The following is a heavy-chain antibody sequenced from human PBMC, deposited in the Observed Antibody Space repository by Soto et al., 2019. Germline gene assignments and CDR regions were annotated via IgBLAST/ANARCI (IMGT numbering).Heavy chain of an antibody. CDR3: VRENYYYGMDV. CDR1: GFTFSIYS. J-gene: IGHJ6*02. Sequence: GGSLRLSCAASGFTFSIYSMNWVRQAPGKGLEWVSYIMPGSSHIFYADSVKGRFTISRDDSKNTLFLQMNSLRVEDTAMYYCVRENYYYGMDVWGQGTAVTVSS. CDR2: IMPGSSHI. V-gene: IGHV3-21*05.